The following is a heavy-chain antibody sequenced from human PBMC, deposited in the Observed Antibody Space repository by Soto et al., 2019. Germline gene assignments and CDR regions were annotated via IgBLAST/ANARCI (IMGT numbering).Heavy chain of an antibody. CDR3: ARGEVWSGYHNFFDP. J-gene: IGHJ5*02. Sequence: SETLSLTCSVSGASIDDFYWNWIRQPPGKGLEWIGYMSTNGHTGSNPSLKTRVTMSVDTSRNHFSLSLTSDDTAVYYCARGEVWSGYHNFFDPWGQGTLVTVSS. D-gene: IGHD3-3*01. CDR1: GASIDDFY. CDR2: MSTNGHT. V-gene: IGHV4-4*09.